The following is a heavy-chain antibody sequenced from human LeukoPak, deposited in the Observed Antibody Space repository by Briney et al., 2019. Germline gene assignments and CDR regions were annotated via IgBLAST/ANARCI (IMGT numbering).Heavy chain of an antibody. D-gene: IGHD6-6*01. CDR1: GGSISSYY. CDR3: ARTSSSRGTGYFDY. Sequence: SETLSLTCTVSGGSISSYYWSWIRQPPGKGLEWIGYIYYSGSTNYNPSLKSRVTISVDTSKNQSSLKLSSVTAADTAVYYCARTSSSRGTGYFDYWGQGTLVTVSS. J-gene: IGHJ4*02. CDR2: IYYSGST. V-gene: IGHV4-59*01.